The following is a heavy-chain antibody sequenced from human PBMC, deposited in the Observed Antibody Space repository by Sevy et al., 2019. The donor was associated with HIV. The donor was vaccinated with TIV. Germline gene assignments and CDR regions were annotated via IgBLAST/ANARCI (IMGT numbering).Heavy chain of an antibody. CDR2: ISWNSGSI. V-gene: IGHV3-9*01. J-gene: IGHJ4*02. CDR3: AKDIGGWTGTNDY. Sequence: GGSLRLSCAASGFTFDDHAMHWVRQAPGKGLEWVSGISWNSGSIGYADSVKGRFTISRDNAKNSLYLQMNSLRAEDTALYYCAKDIGGWTGTNDYWGQGTLVTVSS. D-gene: IGHD1-7*01. CDR1: GFTFDDHA.